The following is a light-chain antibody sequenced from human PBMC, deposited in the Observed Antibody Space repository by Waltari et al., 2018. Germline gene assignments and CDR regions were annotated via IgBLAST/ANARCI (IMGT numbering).Light chain of an antibody. Sequence: DIQMTQSPSILSASVGDRVTITCRASQSISSWLAWYQQKPGKAPKLLIYKASSLESGVPARFSGSGSGTEFTLTISSLQPDDFATYYCQQYNSYSWTFGQGTKVEIK. V-gene: IGKV1-5*03. CDR3: QQYNSYSWT. CDR2: KAS. CDR1: QSISSW. J-gene: IGKJ1*01.